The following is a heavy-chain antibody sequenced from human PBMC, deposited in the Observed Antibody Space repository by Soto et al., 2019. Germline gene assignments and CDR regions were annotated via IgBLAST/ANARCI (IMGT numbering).Heavy chain of an antibody. V-gene: IGHV3-23*01. CDR1: GFTFSSYA. CDR3: ANPPSVYSSGPQSY. Sequence: EVQLLESGGGLVQPGGSLRLSCAASGFTFSSYAMSWVRQAPGKGLEWVSAISGSGGSTYYTDSVKGRFTISRDNSKNTLYLQMNSLRAEDTAVYYCANPPSVYSSGPQSYWGQGTLVTVSS. J-gene: IGHJ4*02. D-gene: IGHD6-19*01. CDR2: ISGSGGST.